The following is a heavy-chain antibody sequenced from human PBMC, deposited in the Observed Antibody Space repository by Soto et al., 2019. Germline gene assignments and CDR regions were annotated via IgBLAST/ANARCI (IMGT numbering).Heavy chain of an antibody. J-gene: IGHJ6*02. CDR3: AKDSSGYDPTYGMDV. Sequence: PGGSLRLSCAASGFTFDDYAMHWVRQAPGKGLEWVSLISWDGGSTYYADSVKGRFTISRDNSKNSLYLQMNSLRAEDTALYYCAKDSSGYDPTYGMDVWGQGTTVTVSS. D-gene: IGHD5-12*01. V-gene: IGHV3-43D*04. CDR2: ISWDGGST. CDR1: GFTFDDYA.